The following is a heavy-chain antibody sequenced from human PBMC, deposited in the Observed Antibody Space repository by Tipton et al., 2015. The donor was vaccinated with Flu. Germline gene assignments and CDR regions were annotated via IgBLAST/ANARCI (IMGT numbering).Heavy chain of an antibody. CDR3: ARDSAYNWNEGGYFDY. J-gene: IGHJ4*02. Sequence: TLSLTCTVSGGSISSGGYYWSWIRQHPGKGLEWIGRIYTSGSTNYNPPLQSRVTMSVDTSKNQFSLKLSSVTAADTAVYYCARDSAYNWNEGGYFDYWGQGTLVTVSS. CDR2: IYTSGST. D-gene: IGHD1-1*01. CDR1: GGSISSGGYY. V-gene: IGHV4-61*02.